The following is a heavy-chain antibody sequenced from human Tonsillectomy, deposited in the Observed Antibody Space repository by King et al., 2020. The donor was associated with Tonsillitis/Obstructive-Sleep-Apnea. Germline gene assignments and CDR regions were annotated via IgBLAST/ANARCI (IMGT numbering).Heavy chain of an antibody. V-gene: IGHV5-51*01. CDR1: GYSFTSYW. CDR3: ARHVTIDNYGYYYYYMDV. CDR2: IYPGDSDT. Sequence: QLVQSGAEVKKPGESLKISCKGSGYSFTSYWIGWVRQMPGKGLEWMGIIYPGDSDTRYSPSFQGQVTISADKSISTADLQWSSLKASDTAMYYCARHVTIDNYGYYYYYMDVWGKGTTVTVSS. D-gene: IGHD4-17*01. J-gene: IGHJ6*03.